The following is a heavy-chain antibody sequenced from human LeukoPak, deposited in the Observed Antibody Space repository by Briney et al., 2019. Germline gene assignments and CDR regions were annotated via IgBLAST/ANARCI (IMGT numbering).Heavy chain of an antibody. D-gene: IGHD3-3*01. Sequence: GGSLRLSCAASGFTFSTYAMNWVRQAPGKGLEWVSTISGSGGTPHYADSVKGRFTISRDNSKNTLHLQMNSLRAEDTAVYYCAKIFDALNSPYQHWGQGTLVTVSS. V-gene: IGHV3-23*01. CDR3: AKIFDALNSPYQH. J-gene: IGHJ1*01. CDR1: GFTFSTYA. CDR2: ISGSGGTP.